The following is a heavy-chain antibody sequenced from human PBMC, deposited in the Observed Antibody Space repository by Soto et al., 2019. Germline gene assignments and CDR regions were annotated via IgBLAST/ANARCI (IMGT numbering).Heavy chain of an antibody. D-gene: IGHD6-19*01. CDR1: GGSISSSNW. CDR2: IYHSGST. CDR3: AKTGGAVAGFDY. J-gene: IGHJ4*02. V-gene: IGHV4-4*02. Sequence: PSETLSLTCAVSGGSISSSNWWSWVRQPPGKGLEWIGEIYHSGSTNYNPSLKSRVTISVDKSKNQFSLKLSSVTAADTAVYYCAKTGGAVAGFDYWGQGTLVTVSS.